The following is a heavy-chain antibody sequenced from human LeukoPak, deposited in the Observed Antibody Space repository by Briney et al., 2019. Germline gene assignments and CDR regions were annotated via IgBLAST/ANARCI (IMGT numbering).Heavy chain of an antibody. CDR3: ARFGSSWYLAFDI. CDR2: IKQDGSEK. V-gene: IGHV3-7*01. CDR1: GFSISNYW. J-gene: IGHJ3*02. D-gene: IGHD6-13*01. Sequence: GGSLRLSCAASGFSISNYWMSWVRQAPGKGLEWVANIKQDGSEKYYVDSVKGRFTISRDNAKNSLYLQMNSLRAEDTAVYYCARFGSSWYLAFDIWGQGTMVTVSS.